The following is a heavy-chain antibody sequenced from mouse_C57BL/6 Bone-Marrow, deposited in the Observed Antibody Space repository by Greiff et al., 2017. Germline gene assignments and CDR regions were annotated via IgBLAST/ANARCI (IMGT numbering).Heavy chain of an antibody. CDR3: ARRDYSNYEGARDD. CDR1: GFTFSSYG. D-gene: IGHD2-5*01. V-gene: IGHV5-6*01. CDR2: ISRGGSYT. Sequence: EVQVVESGGDLVKPGGSLKLSCAASGFTFSSYGMSWVRQTPDKSLEWVATISRGGSYTYYPDSVKGRDTISRDNATNTLYLQLSSLKAEDTAMYYCARRDYSNYEGARDDWGQGTSVTVPS. J-gene: IGHJ4*01.